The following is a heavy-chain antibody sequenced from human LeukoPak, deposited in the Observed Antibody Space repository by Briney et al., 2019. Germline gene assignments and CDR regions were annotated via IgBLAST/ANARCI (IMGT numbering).Heavy chain of an antibody. D-gene: IGHD2-2*01. Sequence: SGGSLRLSCAASGFTFSSYAMSWVRQAPGKGLEWVSAISGSGGSTYYADSVKGRFTISRDNSKNTLYLQMNSLRAEDTAVYYCAKDRGCSSTSCYFEYYFDYWGQGTLVTVSS. J-gene: IGHJ4*02. V-gene: IGHV3-23*01. CDR3: AKDRGCSSTSCYFEYYFDY. CDR2: ISGSGGST. CDR1: GFTFSSYA.